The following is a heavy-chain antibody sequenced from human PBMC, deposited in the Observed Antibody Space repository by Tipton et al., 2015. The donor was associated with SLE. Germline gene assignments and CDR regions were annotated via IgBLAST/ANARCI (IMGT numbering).Heavy chain of an antibody. J-gene: IGHJ6*03. V-gene: IGHV4-34*01. CDR1: GGSFSGYY. D-gene: IGHD3/OR15-3a*01. Sequence: TLSLTCAVYGGSFSGYYWSWIRQPPGKGLEWIGEINHSGGTNYNPSLKSRVTISVDTSKNQFSLKLRSVTAADTAVYYCARAPGLDRDYYYYYYMDVWGKGTAVTVPS. CDR2: INHSGGT. CDR3: ARAPGLDRDYYYYYYMDV.